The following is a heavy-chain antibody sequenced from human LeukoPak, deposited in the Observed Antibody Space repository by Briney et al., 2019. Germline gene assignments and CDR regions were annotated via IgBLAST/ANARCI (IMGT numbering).Heavy chain of an antibody. CDR3: GRVGGRSKAAKGDAFDI. CDR1: GFTVSNTY. Sequence: TGGSLRLSCAASGFTVSNTYMSWVRQAPGKGLEWVSVLYSGGTTYYADSVKGRFTISRDNSKNTLYLQMNSLRAEDTAVYYCGRVGGRSKAAKGDAFDIWGQGTMVVVSS. V-gene: IGHV3-53*01. D-gene: IGHD6-6*01. CDR2: LYSGGTT. J-gene: IGHJ3*02.